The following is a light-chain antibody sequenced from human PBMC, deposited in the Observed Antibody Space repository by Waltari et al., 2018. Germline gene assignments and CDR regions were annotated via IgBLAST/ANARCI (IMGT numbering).Light chain of an antibody. J-gene: IGLJ2*01. V-gene: IGLV2-23*02. Sequence: QSALTQPASVSGSPGQSITISCTGASTDYNRVSWFQHHPGKAPKLMLYGVTKRPSGVSNRFSGSKSGNTASLTISGLQAEDEADYHCCAYAGGNTFVFGGGTK. CDR2: GVT. CDR1: STDYNR. CDR3: CAYAGGNTFV.